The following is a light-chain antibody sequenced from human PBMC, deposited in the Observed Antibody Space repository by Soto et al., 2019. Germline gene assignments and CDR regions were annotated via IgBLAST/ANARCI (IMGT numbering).Light chain of an antibody. CDR1: QSVSNKY. CDR2: GAS. J-gene: IGKJ1*01. CDR3: QQYGSSGT. Sequence: IAGSLSPGARSLSPQKSSTPSCRASQSVSNKYLAWYQENPGAAPRLLIYGASNCATGIPDRCSGSGSGTDITLTISRLEPEDFAVYYCQQYGSSGTFGQGTKVDIK. V-gene: IGKV3-20*01.